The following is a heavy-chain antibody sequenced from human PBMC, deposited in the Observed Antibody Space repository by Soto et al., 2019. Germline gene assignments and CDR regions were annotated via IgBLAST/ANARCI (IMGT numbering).Heavy chain of an antibody. CDR1: GFTFSSYW. CDR3: ARELRGVIGGLWYYYYMDV. CDR2: IKQDGSEK. J-gene: IGHJ6*03. D-gene: IGHD3-10*01. V-gene: IGHV3-7*01. Sequence: PGGSLRLSCAASGFTFSSYWMSWVRQAPGKGLEWVANIKQDGSEKYYVDSVKGRFTISRDNAKNSLYLQMNSLRAEDTAVYYCARELRGVIGGLWYYYYMDVWGKGTTVTVSS.